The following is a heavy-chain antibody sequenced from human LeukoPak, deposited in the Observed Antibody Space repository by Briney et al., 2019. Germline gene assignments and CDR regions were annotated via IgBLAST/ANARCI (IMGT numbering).Heavy chain of an antibody. CDR1: GFTFPRHA. D-gene: IGHD3-22*01. CDR2: SAGSGGST. Sequence: GSLLLSCAASGFTFPRHAMSWVRQAPGKGLEWVASSAGSGGSTHYADSVKGRFTISRDNSQITVFLHMNSLRADDTAVYYCAQEHFDTSGYYSRFDNWGQGILVTVSS. V-gene: IGHV3-23*01. CDR3: AQEHFDTSGYYSRFDN. J-gene: IGHJ4*02.